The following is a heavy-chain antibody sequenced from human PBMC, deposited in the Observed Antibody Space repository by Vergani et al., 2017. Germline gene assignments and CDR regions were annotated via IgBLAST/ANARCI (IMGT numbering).Heavy chain of an antibody. D-gene: IGHD5-24*01. CDR1: GFTFSSYA. J-gene: IGHJ4*02. CDR3: AKDVEMATIWRGPYYFDY. V-gene: IGHV3-23*01. Sequence: EVQLLESGGGLVQPGGSLRLSCAASGFTFSSYAMSWVRQAPGKGLEWVSAISGSGGSTYYADSVKGRFPISRDNSKNTRYLQMNSLRADDTAVYYCAKDVEMATIWRGPYYFDYWGQGTLVTVSS. CDR2: ISGSGGST.